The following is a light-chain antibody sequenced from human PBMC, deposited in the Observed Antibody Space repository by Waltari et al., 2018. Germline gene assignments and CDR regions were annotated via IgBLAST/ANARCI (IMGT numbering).Light chain of an antibody. V-gene: IGLV2-23*02. CDR2: EVI. J-gene: IGLJ2*01. Sequence: QSALTQPASVSGSPGQSITISCTGTSSDIGSSNLVSWYQQHPDKAPKLLIYEVIRRPSDVSDCFSVSKSGNTASLTIPGLQAEGEGDYFHCSYGRTTKLFGGGTKLTVL. CDR1: SSDIGSSNL. CDR3: CSYGRTTKL.